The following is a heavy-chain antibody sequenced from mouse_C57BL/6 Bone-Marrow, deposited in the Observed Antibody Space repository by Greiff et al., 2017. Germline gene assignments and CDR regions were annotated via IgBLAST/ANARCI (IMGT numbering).Heavy chain of an antibody. CDR3: AGYYDSSYIDY. CDR1: GYTFTDYT. D-gene: IGHD1-1*01. Sequence: VQLQQSDAELVKPGASVKISCKASGYTFTDYTIHWMKQRPEQGLEWIGYIYPRDGSTKYNEKFKGKATLTADKSSSTAYMQLNSLTSEDSAVYFCAGYYDSSYIDYWGQGTTLTVSS. V-gene: IGHV1-78*01. J-gene: IGHJ2*01. CDR2: IYPRDGST.